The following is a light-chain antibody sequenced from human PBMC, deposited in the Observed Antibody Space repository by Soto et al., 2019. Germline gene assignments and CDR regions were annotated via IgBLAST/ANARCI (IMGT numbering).Light chain of an antibody. CDR2: DAS. V-gene: IGKV1-33*01. CDR1: QDISDY. CDR3: QQYNGLPLT. J-gene: IGKJ4*01. Sequence: DIQMTQSPSSLSAAVGDRVTITCQASQDISDYLNWYQQKPGKAPNLLIYDASKLVTAVPSRFSGSGSGTHFSFTISNLQPEDIATYYCQQYNGLPLTFGRGTKVEIK.